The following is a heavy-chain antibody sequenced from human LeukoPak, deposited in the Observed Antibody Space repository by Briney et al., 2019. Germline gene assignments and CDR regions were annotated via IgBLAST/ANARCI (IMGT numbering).Heavy chain of an antibody. J-gene: IGHJ6*02. Sequence: SVKVSCKASGFTFTSSAMQWVRQARGQRLEWIGWIVVGSGNTNYAQKFQERVTITRDMSTSTAYMELSSLRSEDTAVYYCAAGLAGGNGMDVWGQGTTVTVSS. D-gene: IGHD1-26*01. CDR1: GFTFTSSA. V-gene: IGHV1-58*02. CDR3: AAGLAGGNGMDV. CDR2: IVVGSGNT.